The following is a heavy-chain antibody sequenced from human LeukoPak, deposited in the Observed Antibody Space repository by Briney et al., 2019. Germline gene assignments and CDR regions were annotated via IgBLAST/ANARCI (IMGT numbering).Heavy chain of an antibody. CDR1: GFTFSSYA. V-gene: IGHV3-30*01. Sequence: GRSLRLSCAASGFTFSSYAMHWVRQAPGKGLKWVAVISYDVSNRYYADSVKGRFTISRDNSKNTVYLQMNSLRAEDTAVYYCARASTREVIAVAGYWGQRTLVTVSS. CDR3: ARASTREVIAVAGY. CDR2: ISYDVSNR. D-gene: IGHD6-19*01. J-gene: IGHJ4*02.